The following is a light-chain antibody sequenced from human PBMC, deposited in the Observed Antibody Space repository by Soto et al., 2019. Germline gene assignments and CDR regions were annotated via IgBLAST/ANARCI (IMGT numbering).Light chain of an antibody. V-gene: IGKV3-20*01. Sequence: EIVLTQSPGTLSLSPGERVTLSCRASQSVSSSYLAWYQQTSGQTPRLLIYGASNRATGIPDRFSGRGSGTNFILTISRLEPEDFAVYYCQHFSNSPPLTFGVGARMEIK. CDR3: QHFSNSPPLT. J-gene: IGKJ4*01. CDR1: QSVSSSY. CDR2: GAS.